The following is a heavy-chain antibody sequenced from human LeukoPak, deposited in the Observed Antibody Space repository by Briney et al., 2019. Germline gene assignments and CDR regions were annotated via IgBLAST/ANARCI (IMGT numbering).Heavy chain of an antibody. CDR3: ARGYSSSFVDY. V-gene: IGHV4-59*01. CDR2: IYYSGST. J-gene: IGHJ4*02. CDR1: GGSISSYY. D-gene: IGHD6-13*01. Sequence: PSETLSLTCTVSGGSISSYYWSWIRQPPGKGLEWIGYIYYSGSTNYNPSLKSRVTISVDTSKNQLSLKLSSVTAADTAVYYCARGYSSSFVDYWGQGTLVTVSS.